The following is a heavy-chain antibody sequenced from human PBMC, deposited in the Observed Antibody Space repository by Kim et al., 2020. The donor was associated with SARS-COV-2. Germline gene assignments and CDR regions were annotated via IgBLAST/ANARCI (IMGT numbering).Heavy chain of an antibody. V-gene: IGHV3-15*01. CDR2: IKSKTNGGST. CDR1: GFTFSNSG. J-gene: IGHJ6*02. Sequence: GGSLRLSCAASGFTFSNSGMNWVRQAPGKGLEWVGRIKSKTNGGSTGYCAPVTVRFTISRDDSKTTLYLQMNSLKTEDTAMYYCTSDLGGYCGGDCYSRVWGQGTPVTVSS. D-gene: IGHD2-21*02. CDR3: TSDLGGYCGGDCYSRV.